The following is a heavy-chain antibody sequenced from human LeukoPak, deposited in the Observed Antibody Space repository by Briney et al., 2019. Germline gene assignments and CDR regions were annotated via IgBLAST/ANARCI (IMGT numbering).Heavy chain of an antibody. CDR2: IYSGGST. J-gene: IGHJ6*02. CDR1: GFTFSSNY. V-gene: IGHV3-66*01. CDR3: ARSGEYCSGGSCYSLYDYYGMDV. Sequence: GGSLRLSCAASGFTFSSNYMSWVRQAPGKGLEWVSVIYSGGSTYYADSVKGRFTISRDNSKNTLYLQMNSLRAEDTAVYYCARSGEYCSGGSCYSLYDYYGMDVWGQGTTVTVSS. D-gene: IGHD2-15*01.